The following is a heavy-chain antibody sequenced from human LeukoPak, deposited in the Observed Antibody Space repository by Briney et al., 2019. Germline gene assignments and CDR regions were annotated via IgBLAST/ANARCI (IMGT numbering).Heavy chain of an antibody. CDR3: ARGVYDHSGYYEV. V-gene: IGHV3-11*05. CDR1: GFTFSDYS. CDR2: RSSSSYT. J-gene: IGHJ4*02. Sequence: GGALTLSCAASGFTFSDYSMSWVREAPGKSLESISYRSSSSYTNYADSVKGRFTISRDNAKNSLYLQMNSLRAEDTAVYYCARGVYDHSGYYEVWGEGAPGTVSS. D-gene: IGHD3-22*01.